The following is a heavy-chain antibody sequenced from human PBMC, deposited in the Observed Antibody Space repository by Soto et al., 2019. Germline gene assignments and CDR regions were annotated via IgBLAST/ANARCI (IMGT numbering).Heavy chain of an antibody. J-gene: IGHJ5*02. CDR1: GGSFSGYY. D-gene: IGHD6-13*01. V-gene: IGHV4-34*01. Sequence: SETLSLTCAVYGGSFSGYYWSWIRQPPGKGLEWIGEINHSGSTNYNPSLKSRVTISVDTSKNQFSLKLSSVTAADTAVYYCARGRGSSWYPRWFDHWGQGTLVTVSS. CDR3: ARGRGSSWYPRWFDH. CDR2: INHSGST.